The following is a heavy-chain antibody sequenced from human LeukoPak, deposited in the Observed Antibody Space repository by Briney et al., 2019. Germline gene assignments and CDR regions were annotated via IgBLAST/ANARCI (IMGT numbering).Heavy chain of an antibody. Sequence: ASVKVSCKASGGTFSSYAISWVRQAPGQGLEWMGGIIPIFGTANYAQKFQGRVTITADESTSTAYMELSSLRSEDTAVYYCASSPDQWLGPVDYWGQGTLVTVPS. D-gene: IGHD6-19*01. J-gene: IGHJ4*02. CDR3: ASSPDQWLGPVDY. CDR1: GGTFSSYA. V-gene: IGHV1-69*13. CDR2: IIPIFGTA.